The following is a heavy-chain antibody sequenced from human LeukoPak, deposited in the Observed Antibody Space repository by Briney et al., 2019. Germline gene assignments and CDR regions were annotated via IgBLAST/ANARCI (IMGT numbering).Heavy chain of an antibody. CDR3: TRESLYVPRWFDP. J-gene: IGHJ5*02. D-gene: IGHD5/OR15-5a*01. CDR1: GYTFTSYD. V-gene: IGHV1-8*01. CDR2: MNPNSGNT. Sequence: ASVKVSCKASGYTFTSYDINWVRQAPGQGLEWMGWMNPNSGNTDYAQKFQGRVTMTRDTSINTAYMELNTLISEDTAVYYCTRESLYVPRWFDPWGQGTLVTVSS.